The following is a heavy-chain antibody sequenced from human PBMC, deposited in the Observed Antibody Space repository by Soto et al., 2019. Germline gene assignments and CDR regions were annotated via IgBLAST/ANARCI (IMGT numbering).Heavy chain of an antibody. CDR2: ISDSGGST. J-gene: IGHJ6*03. D-gene: IGHD3-3*01. V-gene: IGHV3-23*01. CDR3: ARGTYDDYFCYMDV. Sequence: PGGSLRLSCAASGFIFSNYAMSWVRQAPGKGLEWVSRISDSGGSTYYADSVQGRFTISRDNSRNTLYLQMNSLGAEDTALYYCARGTYDDYFCYMDVWGKGTTVTVSS. CDR1: GFIFSNYA.